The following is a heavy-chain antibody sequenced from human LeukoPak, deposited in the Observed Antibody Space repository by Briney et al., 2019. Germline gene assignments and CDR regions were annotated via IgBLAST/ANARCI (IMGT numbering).Heavy chain of an antibody. CDR3: ASNYYDSSGYFPRVSPYYYYGMDV. CDR1: GGSISSYY. D-gene: IGHD3-22*01. V-gene: IGHV4-59*08. CDR2: IYYSGST. Sequence: SETLSLTCTASGGSISSYYWSWIRQPPGKGLEWIGYIYYSGSTNYNPSLKSRVTISVDTSKNQFSLKLSSVTAADTAVYYCASNYYDSSGYFPRVSPYYYYGMDVWGQGTTVTVSS. J-gene: IGHJ6*02.